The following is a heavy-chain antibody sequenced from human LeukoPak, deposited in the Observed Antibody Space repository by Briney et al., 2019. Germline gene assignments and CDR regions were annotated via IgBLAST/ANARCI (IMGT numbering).Heavy chain of an antibody. CDR3: ARISLTGYAPISGSSDY. J-gene: IGHJ4*02. CDR2: INHSGST. CDR1: GGSFSGYY. Sequence: SETLSLTCAVYGGSFSGYYWSWIRQPPGKGLEWIGEINHSGSTNYNPSLKSRVTISVDTSKNQFSLKLSSVTAADTAVYYCARISLTGYAPISGSSDYWGQGTLVTVSS. D-gene: IGHD3-9*01. V-gene: IGHV4-34*01.